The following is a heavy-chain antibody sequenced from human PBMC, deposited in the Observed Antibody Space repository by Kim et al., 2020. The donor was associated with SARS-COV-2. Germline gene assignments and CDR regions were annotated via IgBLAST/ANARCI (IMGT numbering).Heavy chain of an antibody. CDR3: ARDPGGWGGDFDY. D-gene: IGHD2-21*01. Sequence: SETLSLTCTVSGGSISSSSYYWGWIRQPPGKGLEWIASIYYSGSTYYNPSLKSRVTISVDTSKNQFSLKLSSVTAADTAVYYCARDPGGWGGDFDYWGQGTLVTVSS. CDR1: GGSISSSSYY. J-gene: IGHJ4*02. V-gene: IGHV4-39*07. CDR2: IYYSGST.